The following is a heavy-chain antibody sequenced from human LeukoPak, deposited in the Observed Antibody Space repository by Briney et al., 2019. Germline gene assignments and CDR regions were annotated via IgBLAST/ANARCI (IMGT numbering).Heavy chain of an antibody. Sequence: SETLSLTCAVYGGSFSGYYWSWIRQPPGKGLEWIGEINHSGNTNYNPSLKSRLTISVDTSKNQFSLKLSSVTAADTAVYYCATLAVADPYNWFDPWGQGTLVTVSP. CDR3: ATLAVADPYNWFDP. V-gene: IGHV4-34*01. D-gene: IGHD6-19*01. CDR2: INHSGNT. J-gene: IGHJ5*02. CDR1: GGSFSGYY.